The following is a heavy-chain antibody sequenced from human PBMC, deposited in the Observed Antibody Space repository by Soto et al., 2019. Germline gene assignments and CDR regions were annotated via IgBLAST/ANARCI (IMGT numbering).Heavy chain of an antibody. V-gene: IGHV4-39*01. D-gene: IGHD2-15*01. CDR3: APLSVSLSGPYGINV. CDR1: GYSVTSSDYY. CDR2: MFYSGLT. J-gene: IGHJ6*02. Sequence: SETRSLTCIVSGYSVTSSDYYWAWIRQPPGKGLEWIGSMFYSGLTYYNPSLKSRVTLSVDTSKNQFSVRLNSVTAADTAVYYCAPLSVSLSGPYGINVCGQGTTVTVSS.